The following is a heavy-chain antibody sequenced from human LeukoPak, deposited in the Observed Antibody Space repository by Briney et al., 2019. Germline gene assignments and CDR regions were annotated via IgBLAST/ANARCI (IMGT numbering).Heavy chain of an antibody. Sequence: SETLSLTCAVYGGSFSGYYWSWIRQPPGKGLEWIGEINHSGGTNYNPSLKSRVTISVDTSKNQFSLKLSSVTAADTAVYYCASILPTVTTNYYYYGMDVWGQGTTVTVSS. CDR3: ASILPTVTTNYYYYGMDV. V-gene: IGHV4-34*01. CDR1: GGSFSGYY. CDR2: INHSGGT. J-gene: IGHJ6*02. D-gene: IGHD4-11*01.